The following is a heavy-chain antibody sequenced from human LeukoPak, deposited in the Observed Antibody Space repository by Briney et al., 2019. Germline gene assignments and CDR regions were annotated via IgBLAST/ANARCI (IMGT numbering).Heavy chain of an antibody. V-gene: IGHV3-21*01. CDR1: GFTFSSYT. J-gene: IGHJ3*02. CDR3: ARYFSQMTTNSDAFDI. D-gene: IGHD5-24*01. Sequence: GGSLRLSCAASGFTFSSYTMNWVRQAPGKGLEWVSSISSGSGYRNYADSLKGRFTISRDNAKNSLYLQTNSLRAEDTAVYYCARYFSQMTTNSDAFDIWGQGTMVTVSS. CDR2: ISSGSGYR.